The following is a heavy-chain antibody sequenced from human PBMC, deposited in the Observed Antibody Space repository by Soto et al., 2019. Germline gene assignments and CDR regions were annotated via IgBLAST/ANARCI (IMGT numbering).Heavy chain of an antibody. D-gene: IGHD3-10*01. CDR1: GGSIGSYY. Sequence: SETLSLTCTVSGGSIGSYYWSWIRQPPGKGLEWIGYIYYSGSTNYNPSLKSRVTISVDTSKNQFSLKLSSVTAADTAVYYCARSLRGYWFDPWGQGTLVTVSS. V-gene: IGHV4-59*01. CDR3: ARSLRGYWFDP. J-gene: IGHJ5*02. CDR2: IYYSGST.